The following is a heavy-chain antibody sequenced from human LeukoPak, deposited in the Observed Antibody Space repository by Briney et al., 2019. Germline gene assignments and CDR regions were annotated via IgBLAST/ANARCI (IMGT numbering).Heavy chain of an antibody. CDR1: GGSISSGGFW. Sequence: SETLSLTCTVSGGSISSGGFWWTWIRQHPGKGLEWIGYIYYSGSTYYNSSLKSRVTISVDTPQNQFSLKLISVTAADTAVYYCASARWDFWGQGVLVTVSS. V-gene: IGHV4-31*03. CDR3: ASARWDF. J-gene: IGHJ4*02. D-gene: IGHD5-24*01. CDR2: IYYSGST.